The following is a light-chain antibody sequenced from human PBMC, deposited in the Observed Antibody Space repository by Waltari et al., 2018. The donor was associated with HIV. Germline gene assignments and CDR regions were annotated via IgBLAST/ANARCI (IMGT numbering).Light chain of an antibody. Sequence: QSALTQPRSVSGSPGQSVTISCTGTSSDVGVDNYVSWYQQHPGKAPKRMIYDVTKRPSGVPDRFSGSKSGNTASLTISGLQAEDEADYYCCSYAGIYTFLFGGGTKLTVL. V-gene: IGLV2-11*01. J-gene: IGLJ2*01. CDR3: CSYAGIYTFL. CDR1: SSDVGVDNY. CDR2: DVT.